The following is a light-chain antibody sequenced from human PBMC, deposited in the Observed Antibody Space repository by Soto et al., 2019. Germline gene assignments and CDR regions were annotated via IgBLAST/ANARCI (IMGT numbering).Light chain of an antibody. Sequence: QSALTQPASVSGSHGQSITISCTGSNSDVGVYKYVSWYQQYPGKAPRLMIYEVSNRPSGVSNRFSCSKSGNTASLTISGLQAEDEADYYCSSYASDSSLVFGGGTKLTVL. CDR1: NSDVGVYKY. CDR2: EVS. V-gene: IGLV2-14*01. J-gene: IGLJ3*02. CDR3: SSYASDSSLV.